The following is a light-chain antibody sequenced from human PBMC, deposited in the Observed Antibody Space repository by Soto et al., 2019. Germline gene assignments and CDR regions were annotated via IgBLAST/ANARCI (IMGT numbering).Light chain of an antibody. Sequence: EIGLTQSPGTLSLTPGERATLSCRASQSVSSSYLAWYQQKPGQATRLLIFGASTRATGIPARFSGSGSGTDFTLTISSLQSEDFAVYICQQYDKWPLPFG. CDR3: QQYDKWPLP. CDR2: GAS. CDR1: QSVSSSY. J-gene: IGKJ2*01. V-gene: IGKV3-20*01.